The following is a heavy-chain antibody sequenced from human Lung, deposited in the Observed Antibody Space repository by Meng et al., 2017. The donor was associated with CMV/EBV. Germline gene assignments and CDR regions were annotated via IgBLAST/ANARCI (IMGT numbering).Heavy chain of an antibody. Sequence: SXTLXSLAADPXLSNYGFHWVRQAPGKGLEWVAFIANDGGNKCYGDSVKGRFTVSRDNSKNSLYLQMNSLRAEDTAVYYCAHDWSRDSCRSISCYTGYWXQGTLVTVSS. CDR2: IANDGGNK. J-gene: IGHJ4*02. D-gene: IGHD2-2*02. V-gene: IGHV3-30*02. CDR3: AHDWSRDSCRSISCYTGY. CDR1: DPXLSNYG.